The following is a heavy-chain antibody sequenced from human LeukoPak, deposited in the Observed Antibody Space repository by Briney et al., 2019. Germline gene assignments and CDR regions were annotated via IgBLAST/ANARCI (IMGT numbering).Heavy chain of an antibody. CDR3: ARRSYYDSSGYLIGLDAFDI. D-gene: IGHD3-22*01. J-gene: IGHJ3*02. Sequence: ASVKVSCKASGYTFTSYGISWVRQAPGQGLEWMGWMNPNSGNTGYAQKFQGRVTMTRNTSISTAYMELSSLRSEDTAVYYCARRSYYDSSGYLIGLDAFDIWGQGTMVTVSS. CDR1: GYTFTSYG. V-gene: IGHV1-8*02. CDR2: MNPNSGNT.